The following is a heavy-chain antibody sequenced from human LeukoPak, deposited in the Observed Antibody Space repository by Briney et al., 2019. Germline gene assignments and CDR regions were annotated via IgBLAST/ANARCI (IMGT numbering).Heavy chain of an antibody. Sequence: GGSLRLSCAASGFTFSSYSMNWVRQAPGKGLEWVSSISSSSYIYYADSVKGRFTISRDNAKNSLYLQMNSLRAEDTAVYYCARVRVLRFLEWSYMDVWGQGTTVTVSS. CDR2: ISSSSYI. J-gene: IGHJ6*02. CDR1: GFTFSSYS. CDR3: ARVRVLRFLEWSYMDV. V-gene: IGHV3-21*01. D-gene: IGHD3-3*01.